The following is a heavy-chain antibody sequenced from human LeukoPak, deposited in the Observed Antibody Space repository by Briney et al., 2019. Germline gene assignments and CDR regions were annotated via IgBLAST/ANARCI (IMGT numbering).Heavy chain of an antibody. D-gene: IGHD4-23*01. Sequence: TGGSLRLSCAASGFNFASRWMHWVRQVPGKGLVLVSRISSDVSDTTYADSVKGRFTISRDNVKKIVYLQMRSLRVEDTAVYYCARHFDGKGSFDFWGQGTLVTVSS. V-gene: IGHV3-74*01. CDR2: ISSDVSDT. CDR3: ARHFDGKGSFDF. J-gene: IGHJ5*01. CDR1: GFNFASRW.